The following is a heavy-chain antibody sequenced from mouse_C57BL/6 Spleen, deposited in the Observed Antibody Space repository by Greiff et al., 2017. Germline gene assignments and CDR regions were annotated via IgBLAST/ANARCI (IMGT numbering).Heavy chain of an antibody. CDR3: ARNDYGYFDV. J-gene: IGHJ1*03. V-gene: IGHV5-17*01. Sequence: EVKLMESGGGLVKPGGSLKLSCAASGFTFSDYGMHWVRQAPETGLEWVAYISSGSSTIYYADTVKGRFTISRDNAKNTLFLQMTSLRSEDTAMYYCARNDYGYFDVWGTGTTVTVSS. D-gene: IGHD2-3*01. CDR1: GFTFSDYG. CDR2: ISSGSSTI.